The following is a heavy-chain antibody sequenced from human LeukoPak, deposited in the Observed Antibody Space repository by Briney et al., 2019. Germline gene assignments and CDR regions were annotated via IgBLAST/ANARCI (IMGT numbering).Heavy chain of an antibody. J-gene: IGHJ4*02. CDR3: AKSCLDTYYDTLTGSDY. D-gene: IGHD3-9*01. CDR1: GFTFSSYG. V-gene: IGHV3-30*18. Sequence: GGSLGLSCAASGFTFSSYGMHWVRQAPGKGLEWVAIISYDGSNKYYADSVKGRFTISRDNSKNTLYLQMNSLRAEDTAVYYCAKSCLDTYYDTLTGSDYWGQGTLVTVSS. CDR2: ISYDGSNK.